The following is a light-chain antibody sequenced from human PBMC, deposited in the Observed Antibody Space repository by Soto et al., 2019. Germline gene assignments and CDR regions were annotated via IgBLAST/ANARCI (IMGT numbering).Light chain of an antibody. CDR1: QSISSW. V-gene: IGKV1-5*03. CDR3: QQYDSYWT. Sequence: DIQMTQSPSTLSASVGDRATITCRASQSISSWLAWYQQKPGKAPKLLIYKASSLQSGVPSRFSGSGSGTEFTLTISSLQPDDCATYYCQQYDSYWTFGQGTKV. CDR2: KAS. J-gene: IGKJ1*01.